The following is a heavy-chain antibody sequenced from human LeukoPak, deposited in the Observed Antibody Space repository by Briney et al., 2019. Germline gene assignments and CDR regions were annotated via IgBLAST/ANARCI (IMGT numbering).Heavy chain of an antibody. CDR2: IIPIFGTA. CDR3: ATAGYYYDSSGYFGYFQH. D-gene: IGHD3-22*01. J-gene: IGHJ1*01. V-gene: IGHV1-69*13. Sequence: SVKVSCKASGGTFSSYAISWVRQAPGQGLEWMGGIIPIFGTANYAQKFQGRVTITADESTSTAYMELSSLRSEDTAVYYCATAGYYYDSSGYFGYFQHWGQGTLVTVSS. CDR1: GGTFSSYA.